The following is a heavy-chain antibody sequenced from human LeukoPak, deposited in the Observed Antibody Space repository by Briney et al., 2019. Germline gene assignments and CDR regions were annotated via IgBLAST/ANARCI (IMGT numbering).Heavy chain of an antibody. CDR2: IYYSGST. CDR3: ARLKYYYDSSGSRAEYFQH. D-gene: IGHD3-22*01. CDR1: GGSISSYY. V-gene: IGHV4-59*01. Sequence: SETLSLTCTVSGGSISSYYWSWIRQPPGKGLEWIGYIYYSGSTNYNPSLKSRVTISVDTSKNQFSLKLSSVTAADTAVYYCARLKYYYDSSGSRAEYFQHWGQGTLVTVSS. J-gene: IGHJ1*01.